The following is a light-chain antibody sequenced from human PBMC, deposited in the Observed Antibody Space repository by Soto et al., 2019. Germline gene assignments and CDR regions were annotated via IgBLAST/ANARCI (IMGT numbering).Light chain of an antibody. J-gene: IGKJ5*01. CDR2: DAS. CDR1: QSISSW. CDR3: LQDYNFPYT. Sequence: QMTQSPSTLSASVGDRVTITCRASQSISSWLAWYQQKPGKAPKLLIYDASSLESGVPSRFSGSGSGTEFTLTFTSLQPDDFAAYFCLQDYNFPYTFGQGTRLEIK. V-gene: IGKV1-5*01.